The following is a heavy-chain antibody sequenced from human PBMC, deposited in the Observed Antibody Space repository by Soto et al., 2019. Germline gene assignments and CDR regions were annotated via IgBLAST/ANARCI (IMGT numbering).Heavy chain of an antibody. V-gene: IGHV3-13*01. D-gene: IGHD2-21*02. J-gene: IGHJ3*02. CDR3: ARSPGAVTVDAFDI. Sequence: GGSLRLSCAASGFTFSSYDMHWVRQATGKGLEWVSAIGTAGDTYYPGSVKGRFTISRENAKNSLYLQMNSLRAGDTAVYYCARSPGAVTVDAFDIWGQGTMVTVSS. CDR1: GFTFSSYD. CDR2: IGTAGDT.